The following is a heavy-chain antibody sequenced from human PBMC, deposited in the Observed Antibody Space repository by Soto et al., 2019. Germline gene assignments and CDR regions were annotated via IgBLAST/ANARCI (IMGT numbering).Heavy chain of an antibody. J-gene: IGHJ6*02. CDR1: GGTFSSYA. Sequence: QVQLVQSGAEVKKPGSSVKVSCKASGGTFSSYAISWVRQAPGQGLERMGGIIPIFGTANYVQKFQGRVPITADESTRTAYMELSSLRSEDTAVYYCAREWYYGSGSPLVRGMDVWGQGTTVTVSS. V-gene: IGHV1-69*12. CDR3: AREWYYGSGSPLVRGMDV. D-gene: IGHD3-10*01. CDR2: IIPIFGTA.